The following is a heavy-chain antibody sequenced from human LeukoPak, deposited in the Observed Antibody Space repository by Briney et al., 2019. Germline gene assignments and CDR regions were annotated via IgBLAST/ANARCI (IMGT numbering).Heavy chain of an antibody. CDR2: IRSKANSYAT. CDR1: VFTFSGSA. Sequence: PGGSLRLSCAASVFTFSGSAMHWVRQASGKGLQWVGRIRSKANSYATAYAASVKGRFTISRDDSKNTAYLQMNSLKTEDTAVYYCTSRDGYNGDLDYWGQGTLVTVSS. CDR3: TSRDGYNGDLDY. J-gene: IGHJ4*02. D-gene: IGHD5-24*01. V-gene: IGHV3-73*01.